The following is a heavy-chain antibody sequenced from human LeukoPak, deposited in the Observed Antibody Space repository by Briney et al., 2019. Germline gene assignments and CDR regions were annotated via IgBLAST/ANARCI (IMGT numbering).Heavy chain of an antibody. CDR1: GFTFSSYG. J-gene: IGHJ4*02. Sequence: GGSLRLSCAASGFTFSSYGMHWVRQAPGKGLEWVAVISYDGSNKYYADSVKGRFTISRDNAKNTLYLQMNSLRGEDTGVYYCAKDPWQLGYSAYHFDYWGPGTLVTVSS. V-gene: IGHV3-30*18. D-gene: IGHD2-15*01. CDR2: ISYDGSNK. CDR3: AKDPWQLGYSAYHFDY.